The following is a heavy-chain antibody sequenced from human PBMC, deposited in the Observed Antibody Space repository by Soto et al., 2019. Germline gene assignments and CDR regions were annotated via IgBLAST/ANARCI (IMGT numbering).Heavy chain of an antibody. D-gene: IGHD6-13*01. J-gene: IGHJ4*02. CDR3: ARAPRAAVYSSSWYVY. Sequence: ASVKVSCKASGGTFSSYTISWVRQAPGQRLEWMGWINAGNGNTKYSQKFQGRVTITRDTSASTAYMELSSLRSEDTAVYYCARAPRAAVYSSSWYVYWGQGTLVTVSS. CDR1: GGTFSSYT. V-gene: IGHV1-3*01. CDR2: INAGNGNT.